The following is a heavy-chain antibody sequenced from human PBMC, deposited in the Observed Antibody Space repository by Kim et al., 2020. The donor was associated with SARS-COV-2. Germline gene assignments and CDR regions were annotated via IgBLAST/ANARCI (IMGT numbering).Heavy chain of an antibody. CDR3: VRDIVGARGGFDF. CDR2: IKHDGSEK. D-gene: IGHD1-26*01. J-gene: IGHJ4*02. V-gene: IGHV3-7*03. CDR1: GFTFSSYW. Sequence: GGSLRLSCAASGFTFSSYWMSWVRQAPGKGLEWVANIKHDGSEKYYVDSVKGRFTISKDNAKNSLYLHMNSLRANDTAVYYCVRDIVGARGGFDFWGQG.